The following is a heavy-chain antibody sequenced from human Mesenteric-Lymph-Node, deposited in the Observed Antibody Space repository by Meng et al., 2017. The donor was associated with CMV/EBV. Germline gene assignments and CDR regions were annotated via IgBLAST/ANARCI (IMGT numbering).Heavy chain of an antibody. Sequence: SETLSLTCTVSGDSITYYYWTWIRQSPVKGLDWIGNIYHSGSTNYNPYLRSRVTISMDTSKNQFSLKLNSVTAADTAVYYCAREVVVSGLYWFDPWGPGTLVTVSS. D-gene: IGHD6-19*01. CDR1: GDSITYYY. CDR2: IYHSGST. V-gene: IGHV4-59*01. J-gene: IGHJ5*02. CDR3: AREVVVSGLYWFDP.